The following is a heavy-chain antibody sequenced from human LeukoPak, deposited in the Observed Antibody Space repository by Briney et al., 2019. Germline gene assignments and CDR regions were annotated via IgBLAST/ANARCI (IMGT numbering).Heavy chain of an antibody. V-gene: IGHV3-33*08. CDR3: ARGFRYYDGIDAFDI. CDR1: GFTFSSYA. D-gene: IGHD3-22*01. CDR2: IWYDGSDK. J-gene: IGHJ3*02. Sequence: GGSLRLSCAASGFTFSSYAMTWVRQAPGKGLEWVAVIWYDGSDKYYADSVKGRFSISRDNSKNTVYLQMNSLRAEDTAVYYCARGFRYYDGIDAFDIWGQGTMVTVSS.